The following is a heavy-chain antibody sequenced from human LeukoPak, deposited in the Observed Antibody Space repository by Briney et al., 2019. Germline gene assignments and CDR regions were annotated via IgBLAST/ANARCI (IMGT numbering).Heavy chain of an antibody. CDR1: GGSFSGYY. V-gene: IGHV4-34*01. CDR3: ARDLVTVTKGFDI. J-gene: IGHJ3*02. Sequence: PSETLSLTCAVYGGSFSGYYWSWIRQPPGKGLDWIGEISHTGNTNYNPSLRSRVTISIDTSKNQFSLKLSSVTAADTAVYYCARDLVTVTKGFDIWGQGTMVSVSS. CDR2: ISHTGNT. D-gene: IGHD4-17*01.